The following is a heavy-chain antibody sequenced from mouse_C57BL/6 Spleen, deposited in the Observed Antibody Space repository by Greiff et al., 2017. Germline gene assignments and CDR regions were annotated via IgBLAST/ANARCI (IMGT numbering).Heavy chain of an antibody. Sequence: QVQLKESGSELRSPGSSVKLSCKDFDSEVFPIAYMSWVRQKPGHGFEWIGGILPSIGRTIYGEKFEDKATLDADTLSNTAYLELNSLTSEDSAIYYCARGTTVVAHWYFDVWGTGTTVTVSS. V-gene: IGHV15-2*01. CDR2: ILPSIGRT. D-gene: IGHD1-1*01. J-gene: IGHJ1*03. CDR1: DSEVFPIAY. CDR3: ARGTTVVAHWYFDV.